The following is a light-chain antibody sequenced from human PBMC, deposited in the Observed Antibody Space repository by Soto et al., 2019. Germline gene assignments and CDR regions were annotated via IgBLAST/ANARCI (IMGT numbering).Light chain of an antibody. Sequence: QAVVTQPPSASATPGQSVTISCSGSSSNIGTNYVYWYQHLPGTAPKLLIYRNDQRPSGVPDRFSGSMSGTAASLAIGGLRSEDEADYYCAAWDDSLSCVVFGGGTKLTVL. CDR1: SSNIGTNY. CDR3: AAWDDSLSCVV. J-gene: IGLJ2*01. V-gene: IGLV1-47*01. CDR2: RND.